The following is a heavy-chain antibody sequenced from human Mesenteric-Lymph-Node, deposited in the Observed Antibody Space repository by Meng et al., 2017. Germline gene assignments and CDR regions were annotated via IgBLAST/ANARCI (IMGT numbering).Heavy chain of an antibody. V-gene: IGHV1-46*01. CDR2: INPSGGST. CDR1: GYTFTSYG. D-gene: IGHD1-26*01. J-gene: IGHJ4*02. Sequence: ASVKVSCKASGYTFTSYGISWVRQAPGQGLEWMGIINPSGGSTSYAQKFQGRVTMTRDTSTSTVYMELSSLRSEDTAVYYCARSDQYSGSHWGVGYWGQGTLVTVSS. CDR3: ARSDQYSGSHWGVGY.